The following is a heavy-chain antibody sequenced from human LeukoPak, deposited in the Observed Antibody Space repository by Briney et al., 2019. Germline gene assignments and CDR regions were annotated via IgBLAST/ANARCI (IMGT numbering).Heavy chain of an antibody. CDR1: VVAFSGDD. D-gene: IGHD3-22*01. J-gene: IGHJ6*03. Sequence: PSESLCLTCALYVVAFSGDDWTCVRQTPDKGLGACGEMNPSVSTRYNSSIKSRVTISAATCKTKFSLTLSSVPAADTAVYYCARGRQDVTMIVVVMTVVSYYLDVWGKGTTVTVS. CDR3: ARGRQDVTMIVVVMTVVSYYLDV. CDR2: MNPSVST. V-gene: IGHV4-34*01.